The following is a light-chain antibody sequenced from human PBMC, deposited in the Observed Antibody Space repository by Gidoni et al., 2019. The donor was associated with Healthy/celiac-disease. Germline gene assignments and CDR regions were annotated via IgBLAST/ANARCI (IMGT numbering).Light chain of an antibody. Sequence: DIVMTQSPLSLPVTTGEPASISCRSSQSLLHSNGYNFLDWYLQKPGQSPQLLIYLGSNRASGVPDRFSGRGSGTDFTLKISRVEAEDVGVYYCMQALQTPLFGQGTRLEIK. CDR1: QSLLHSNGYNF. J-gene: IGKJ5*01. V-gene: IGKV2-28*01. CDR3: MQALQTPL. CDR2: LGS.